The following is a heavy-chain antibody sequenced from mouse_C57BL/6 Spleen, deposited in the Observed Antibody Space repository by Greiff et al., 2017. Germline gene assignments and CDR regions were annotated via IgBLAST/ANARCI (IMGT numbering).Heavy chain of an antibody. CDR2: IDPSDSET. Sequence: QVQLQQPGAELVRPGSSVKLSCKASGYTFTSYWMHWVKQRPIQGLEWIGNIDPSDSETHYNQKFKDKATLTVAKSSSTAYMQLSSLTSEDSAVYYCARSLGRLRREGVDYWGQGTTLTVSS. CDR1: GYTFTSYW. CDR3: ARSLGRLRREGVDY. J-gene: IGHJ2*01. D-gene: IGHD1-2*01. V-gene: IGHV1-52*01.